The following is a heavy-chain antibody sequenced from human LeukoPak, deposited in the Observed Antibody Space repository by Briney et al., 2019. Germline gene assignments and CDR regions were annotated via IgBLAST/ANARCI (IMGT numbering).Heavy chain of an antibody. V-gene: IGHV3-9*01. CDR3: AKGLWFGEWAGFDH. D-gene: IGHD3-10*01. CDR2: ISWSSGII. CDR1: GFTFDDHG. J-gene: IGHJ4*02. Sequence: PGGSLRLSCAASGFTFDDHGMHWVRQAPGKGLEWVSGISWSSGIIGYADSVKGRFTISRDNAKNSLYLQMDSLRAEDTALYYCAKGLWFGEWAGFDHWGQGTLVTVSS.